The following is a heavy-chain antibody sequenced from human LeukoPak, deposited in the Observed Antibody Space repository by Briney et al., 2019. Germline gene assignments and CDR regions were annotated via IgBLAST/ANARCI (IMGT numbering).Heavy chain of an antibody. CDR2: INPDGSTT. Sequence: GGSLRLSCAASGFTFSSYWMHWVRQAPEKGLVWVSRINPDGSTTTYADSVEGRFTISRDNGRNTLYLQMNSQRVKDRAVYVCKRVGFGLYHFEDWGQGTLVPVSS. CDR1: GFTFSSYW. V-gene: IGHV3-74*01. J-gene: IGHJ4*02. D-gene: IGHD3/OR15-3a*01. CDR3: KRVGFGLYHFED.